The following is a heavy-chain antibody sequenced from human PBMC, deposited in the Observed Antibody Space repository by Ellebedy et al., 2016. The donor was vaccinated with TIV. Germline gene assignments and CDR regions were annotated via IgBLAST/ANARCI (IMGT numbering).Heavy chain of an antibody. D-gene: IGHD6-19*01. V-gene: IGHV3-20*04. J-gene: IGHJ4*02. CDR1: GFNFDDHG. Sequence: PGGSLRLSCAASGFNFDDHGMSRVRQVPGKGLQWVSGITWNGENTGYADSVKGRFTISRDNAEKFVYLKMNSLRVEDTALYYCARDPNYSGWYQFDFWGQGALVIVSS. CDR2: ITWNGENT. CDR3: ARDPNYSGWYQFDF.